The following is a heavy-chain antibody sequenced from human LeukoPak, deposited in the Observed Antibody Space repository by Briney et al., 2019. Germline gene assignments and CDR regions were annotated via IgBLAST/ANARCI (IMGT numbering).Heavy chain of an antibody. D-gene: IGHD4-11*01. CDR2: IYWNDDK. CDR3: AHRRLASSGPSYNY. CDR1: GFSLSTSGVG. V-gene: IGHV2-5*01. J-gene: IGHJ4*02. Sequence: ESGPTLVKPTQTLTLTCTFSGFSLSTSGVGVGWIRQPPGKALEWLALIYWNDDKRYSPSLKSRLTITKDTSKNQVVLTMTNMDPVDTATYYCAHRRLASSGPSYNYWGQGTLVTVSS.